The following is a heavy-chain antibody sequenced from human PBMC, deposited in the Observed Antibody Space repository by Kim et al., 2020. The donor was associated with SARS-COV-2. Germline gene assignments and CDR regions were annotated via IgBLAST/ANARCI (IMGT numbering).Heavy chain of an antibody. J-gene: IGHJ6*02. CDR1: GFTFSSYS. Sequence: GGSLRLSCAASGFTFSSYSMNWVRQAPGKGLEWVSYISSSSSTIYYADSVKGRFTISRDNAKNSLYLQMNSLRDEDTAVYYCARDGGNWNGAFYYGMDVWGQGTTVTVSS. D-gene: IGHD1-1*01. V-gene: IGHV3-48*02. CDR2: ISSSSSTI. CDR3: ARDGGNWNGAFYYGMDV.